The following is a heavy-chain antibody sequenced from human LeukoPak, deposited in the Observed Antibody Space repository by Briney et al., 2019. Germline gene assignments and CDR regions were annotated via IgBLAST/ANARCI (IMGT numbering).Heavy chain of an antibody. Sequence: QPGGSLRISCAASGFTFSTYDMHWVRQATGKGLEWVSGIGKAGDTYYAGSVKGRFTISRENAKNSLYLQMNSLRAGDTAVYYCVRDPSRHGLVVWGRGTTVTVSS. CDR1: GFTFSTYD. CDR2: IGKAGDT. J-gene: IGHJ6*02. V-gene: IGHV3-13*04. CDR3: VRDPSRHGLVV.